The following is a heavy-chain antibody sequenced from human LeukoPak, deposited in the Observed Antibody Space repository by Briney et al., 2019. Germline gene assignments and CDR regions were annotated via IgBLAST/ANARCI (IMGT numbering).Heavy chain of an antibody. CDR2: IYGGGNI. D-gene: IGHD5-24*01. V-gene: IGHV3-53*01. CDR1: GFTVSSNY. CDR3: ARGAGYSYPYYFDY. J-gene: IGHJ4*02. Sequence: GGSLRLSCAASGFTVSSNYMNWVRQAPGKGLEWVSVIYGGGNIYYADSVKGRFTISRDNSKNTLYLQMNSLRAEDTAVYYCARGAGYSYPYYFDYWGQGTLVTVSS.